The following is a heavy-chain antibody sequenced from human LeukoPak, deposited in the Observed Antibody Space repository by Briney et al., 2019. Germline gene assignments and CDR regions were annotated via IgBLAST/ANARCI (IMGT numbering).Heavy chain of an antibody. CDR2: ISSGGSVT. CDR3: SREPDMDV. Sequence: GGSLRLSCAASGFIFGDYSMNWVRQAPGKGLEWVSSISSGGSVTYYADSLRGRFTISRDNAKDSVLLQMNSLRVEGTAVYFCSREPDMDVWGKGTTVSVSS. V-gene: IGHV3-21*01. CDR1: GFIFGDYS. J-gene: IGHJ6*03.